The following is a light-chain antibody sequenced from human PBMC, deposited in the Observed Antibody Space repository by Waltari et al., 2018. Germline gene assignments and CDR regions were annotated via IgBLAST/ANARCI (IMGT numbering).Light chain of an antibody. CDR1: SSNIGSNV. Sequence: QSVLTQPPSASGTPGQRVTISCSGSSSNIGSNVVSWSQQVPGTTPKLLIYRNDQRPSGVPDRFSGSKSGTSASLAISGLRSEDEADYYCAAWDDKLGGRWEFGGGTKLTVL. CDR2: RND. CDR3: AAWDDKLGGRWE. J-gene: IGLJ2*01. V-gene: IGLV1-47*01.